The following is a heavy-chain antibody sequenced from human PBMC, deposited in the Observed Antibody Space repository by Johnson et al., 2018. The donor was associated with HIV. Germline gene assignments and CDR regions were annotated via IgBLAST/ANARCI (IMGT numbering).Heavy chain of an antibody. CDR2: IWYDGTNE. CDR3: ARDPTIAWDLKGDAFDI. Sequence: QVESGGGVVQPGRSLRLSCAASGFTFSSFGMHWVRQAPGKGLEWVAVIWYDGTNEYSADSVKGRFTISRDNTKNFLYLQMNTLRVEDTALYYCARDPTIAWDLKGDAFDIWGQGTMVTVSS. J-gene: IGHJ3*02. V-gene: IGHV3-33*01. CDR1: GFTFSSFG. D-gene: IGHD1-26*01.